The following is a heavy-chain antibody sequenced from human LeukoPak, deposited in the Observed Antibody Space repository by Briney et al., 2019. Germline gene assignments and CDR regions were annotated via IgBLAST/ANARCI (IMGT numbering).Heavy chain of an antibody. J-gene: IGHJ4*02. CDR2: ISGSGSGGST. CDR3: AKSGYNRFDY. CDR1: GFTFSSSA. Sequence: QPGGSLRLSCAASGFTFSSSAMSWVRQAPGKGLEWVPNISGSGSGGSTYYADSVKGRFTISRDNSKNTLYLQMNSLRAEDTAVYWCAKSGYNRFDYWGQGTLVTVSS. D-gene: IGHD5-24*01. V-gene: IGHV3-23*01.